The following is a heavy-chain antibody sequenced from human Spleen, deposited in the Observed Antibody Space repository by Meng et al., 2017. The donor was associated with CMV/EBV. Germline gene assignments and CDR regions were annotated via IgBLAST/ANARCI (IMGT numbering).Heavy chain of an antibody. CDR1: GGSFSGYY. V-gene: IGHV4-34*01. J-gene: IGHJ5*02. CDR3: ARGYCSSTSCYTNWFDP. Sequence: SQTLSLTCAVYGGSFSGYYWSWIRQPPGKGLEWIGEINHSGSTNYNPSLKSRVTISVDTSKNQFSLKLSSVTAADTAVYYCARGYCSSTSCYTNWFDPWGQGTLVTVSS. CDR2: INHSGST. D-gene: IGHD2-2*02.